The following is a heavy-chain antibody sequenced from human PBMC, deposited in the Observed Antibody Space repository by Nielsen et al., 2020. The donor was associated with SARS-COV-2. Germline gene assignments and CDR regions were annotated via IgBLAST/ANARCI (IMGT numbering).Heavy chain of an antibody. Sequence: GESLKISCAASGFTFSRYEMNWVRQAPGKGLEWVSSISSSSSYIYYADSVKGRFTISRDNAKNSLYLQMNSLRAEDTAVYYCARGIAAAESDYWGQGTLVTVSS. CDR1: GFTFSRYE. CDR2: ISSSSSYI. CDR3: ARGIAAAESDY. D-gene: IGHD6-13*01. J-gene: IGHJ4*02. V-gene: IGHV3-21*01.